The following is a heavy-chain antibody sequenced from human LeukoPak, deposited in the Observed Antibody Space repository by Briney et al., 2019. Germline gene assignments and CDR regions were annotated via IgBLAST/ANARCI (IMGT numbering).Heavy chain of an antibody. J-gene: IGHJ4*02. CDR3: ARGGIVLMVYEYYFDY. V-gene: IGHV7-4-1*02. Sequence: GASVKVSCKASGYTFTSYAMNWVRQAPGQGLEWMGWINTNPGNPTYAQGFTGRFVFSLDTSVSTAYLQISSLKAEDTAVYYCARGGIVLMVYEYYFDYWGQGTLVTVSS. D-gene: IGHD2-8*01. CDR2: INTNPGNP. CDR1: GYTFTSYA.